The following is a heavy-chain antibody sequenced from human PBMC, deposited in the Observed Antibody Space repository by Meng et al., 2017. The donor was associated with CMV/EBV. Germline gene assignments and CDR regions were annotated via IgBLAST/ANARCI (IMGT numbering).Heavy chain of an antibody. Sequence: GESLKISCAASGFTFSDYYMSWIRQAPGKGLEWVSYISSSGSTIYYADSVKGRFTISRDNAKNSLYLQMNSLRAEDTAVYYCASEIGLRWKLFDYWGQGTLVTVSS. D-gene: IGHD4-23*01. V-gene: IGHV3-11*01. CDR3: ASEIGLRWKLFDY. CDR1: GFTFSDYY. CDR2: ISSSGSTI. J-gene: IGHJ4*02.